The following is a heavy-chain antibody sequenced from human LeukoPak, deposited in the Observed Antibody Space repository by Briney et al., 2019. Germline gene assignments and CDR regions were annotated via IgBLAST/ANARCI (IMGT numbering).Heavy chain of an antibody. CDR1: GYTFTSYD. CDR2: MNPNSGNT. Sequence: GASVKVSCKASGYTFTSYDINWVRQATGQGLEWMGWMNPNSGNTGYAQKFQGRVTMTRNTSISTAYMELSNLRSEDTAVYYCARSGTRAAARRSNWFDPWGQGTLVTVSS. V-gene: IGHV1-8*01. CDR3: ARSGTRAAARRSNWFDP. J-gene: IGHJ5*02. D-gene: IGHD1/OR15-1a*01.